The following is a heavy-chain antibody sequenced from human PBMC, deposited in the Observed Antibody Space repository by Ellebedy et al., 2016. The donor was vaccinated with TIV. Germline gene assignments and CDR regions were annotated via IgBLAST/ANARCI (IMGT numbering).Heavy chain of an antibody. CDR2: ISDDGTHI. D-gene: IGHD5-12*01. CDR1: GFTFNIFG. V-gene: IGHV3-30*18. Sequence: PGGSLRLSCAASGFTFNIFGMHWVRQAPGKSLEWVAVISDDGTHINYADSVKGRFTISRDNSKNTLYLEMDSLRGEDTAVYYCAKERAEMMATMEIADYFDHWGQGTLVSVSS. J-gene: IGHJ4*02. CDR3: AKERAEMMATMEIADYFDH.